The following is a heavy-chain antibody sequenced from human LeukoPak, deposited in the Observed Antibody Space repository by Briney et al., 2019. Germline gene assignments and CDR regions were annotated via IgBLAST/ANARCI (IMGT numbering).Heavy chain of an antibody. J-gene: IGHJ3*02. D-gene: IGHD5-12*01. Sequence: GGSLRLSCAASGFNFNNYEMNWVRQAPGKGLEWVSYISSRGTTIYYADSVKGRFPISRDYANSLYLQVNSLRAEDTAVYYCARDIDTGYEGDAFDMWGQGTMVTVSS. V-gene: IGHV3-48*03. CDR1: GFNFNNYE. CDR3: ARDIDTGYEGDAFDM. CDR2: ISSRGTTI.